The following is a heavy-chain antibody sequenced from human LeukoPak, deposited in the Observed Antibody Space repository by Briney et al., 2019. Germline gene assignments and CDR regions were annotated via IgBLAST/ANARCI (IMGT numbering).Heavy chain of an antibody. CDR3: TRGRSVGATTRRVSFYFDY. CDR1: GGTFSSYA. Sequence: SVTVSCKASGGTFSSYAINWVRQAPGQGLEWMGGIIPIFGTPHNAQKFQGRVTIIADTSTSTAYMELNNLTSEDTAVYYCTRGRSVGATTRRVSFYFDYWGQGTLVTVSS. CDR2: IIPIFGTP. D-gene: IGHD1-26*01. V-gene: IGHV1-69*06. J-gene: IGHJ4*02.